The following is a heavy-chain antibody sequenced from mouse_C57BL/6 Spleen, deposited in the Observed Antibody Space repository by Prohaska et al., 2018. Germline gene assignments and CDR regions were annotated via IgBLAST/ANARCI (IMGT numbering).Heavy chain of an antibody. V-gene: IGHV11-2*01. CDR1: GFTFSGFW. CDR2: INSDGSAI. J-gene: IGHJ1*03. D-gene: IGHD1-1*01. Sequence: EVQLLETGGGLVQPGGSRGLSCEGSGFTFSGFWMSWVRQTPGKTLEWIGDINSDGSAINYAPSIKDRFTSFRDNDKSALYLQMSNVRSEDTATYFCMRYGLRYWYFDVWGTGTTVTVSS. CDR3: MRYGLRYWYFDV.